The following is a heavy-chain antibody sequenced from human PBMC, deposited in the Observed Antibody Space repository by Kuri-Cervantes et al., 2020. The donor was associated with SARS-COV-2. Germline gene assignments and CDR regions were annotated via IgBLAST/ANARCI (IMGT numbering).Heavy chain of an antibody. J-gene: IGHJ6*02. CDR3: ARAGYDFWSGYPNYYYYGMDV. CDR2: IYSGGST. CDR1: GFTVSSNY. Sequence: GGSLRPSCAASGFTVSSNYMSWVRQPPGKGLGWVSVIYSGGSTYYADSVKGRFTISRDNSKNTLYLQMNSLRAEDTAVYYCARAGYDFWSGYPNYYYYGMDVWGQGTTVTFSS. D-gene: IGHD3-3*01. V-gene: IGHV3-53*03.